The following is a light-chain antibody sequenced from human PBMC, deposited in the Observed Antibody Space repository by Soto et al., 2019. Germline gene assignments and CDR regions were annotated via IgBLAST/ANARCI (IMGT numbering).Light chain of an antibody. CDR1: QRISSN. CDR3: HHRSNRTLT. J-gene: IGKJ4*01. V-gene: IGKV3-11*01. Sequence: EIVLTQSPATLSLSPGEGATLSCRASQRISSNLGWYQQKPGQAPRLLIYDASNRATGIPARFSGSGSGTDFTLTISSLEPEDSAVYCCHHRSNRTLTFGGGTKVDIK. CDR2: DAS.